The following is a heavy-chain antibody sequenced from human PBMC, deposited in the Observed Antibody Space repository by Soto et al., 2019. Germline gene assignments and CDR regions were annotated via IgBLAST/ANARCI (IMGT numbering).Heavy chain of an antibody. CDR1: GGSISDFY. V-gene: IGHV4-59*01. CDR3: ARGGGYDFRSSQAPPIDV. J-gene: IGHJ6*02. D-gene: IGHD3-3*01. CDR2: LYYTGST. Sequence: ASETLSLTCNVSGGSISDFYWSWIRQSPGKRLEWIGYLYYTGSTNYNPALKSRVTISLDTSKNQFSLKVRSVTAADTAVYYCARGGGYDFRSSQAPPIDVWGQGTTVTVSS.